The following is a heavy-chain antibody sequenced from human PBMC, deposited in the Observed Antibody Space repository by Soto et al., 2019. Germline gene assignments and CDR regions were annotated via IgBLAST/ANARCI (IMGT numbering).Heavy chain of an antibody. J-gene: IGHJ6*02. D-gene: IGHD6-13*01. Sequence: SETLSLTCAVYGGSFSGYYWSWIRQPPGKGLEWIGEINHSGSTNYNPSLKSRVTISVDTSKNQFSLKLSSVTAADTAVYYCARLPIISPAGTSVVQYYYGMDVWGQGTTVTVSS. CDR1: GGSFSGYY. CDR2: INHSGST. CDR3: ARLPIISPAGTSVVQYYYGMDV. V-gene: IGHV4-34*01.